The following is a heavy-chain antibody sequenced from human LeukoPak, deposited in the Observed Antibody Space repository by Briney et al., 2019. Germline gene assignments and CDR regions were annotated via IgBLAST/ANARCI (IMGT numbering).Heavy chain of an antibody. CDR2: IYYSGST. J-gene: IGHJ5*02. CDR3: ARQPYFDFWSGPTDWFDP. Sequence: PSETLSLTCTVSGGSISSYYWSWIRQPPGKGLEWIGSIYYSGSTYYNPSLKSRVTISVDTSKNQFSLNLNSVTAADTALYYCARQPYFDFWSGPTDWFDPWGQGTLVTVSS. V-gene: IGHV4-59*05. D-gene: IGHD3-3*01. CDR1: GGSISSYY.